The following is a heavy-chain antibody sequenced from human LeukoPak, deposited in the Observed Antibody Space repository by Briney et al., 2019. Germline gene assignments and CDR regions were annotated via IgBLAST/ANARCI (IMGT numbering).Heavy chain of an antibody. V-gene: IGHV4-39*01. CDR3: ARRSRGGGEPYYYYYMDV. J-gene: IGHJ6*03. CDR1: GVSISSSNYY. Sequence: SETLSLTCSVSGVSISSSNYYWVWVRQPPGKGLEWIGNVYSSGGSRYNPSLQSRVTFPVDTPNNQFSLKLISVTAADTAVYYCARRSRGGGEPYYYYYMDVWGKGTTVTVSS. D-gene: IGHD1-14*01. CDR2: VYSSGGS.